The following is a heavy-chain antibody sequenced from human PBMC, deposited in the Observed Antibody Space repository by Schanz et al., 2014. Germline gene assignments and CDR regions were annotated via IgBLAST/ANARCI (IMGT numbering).Heavy chain of an antibody. CDR1: RFTVTNAW. CDR3: ARWFLIRGVILDS. J-gene: IGHJ4*02. V-gene: IGHV3-23*01. CDR2: INTGGDST. Sequence: ESGGGLVKPGGSLTLSCAASRFTVTNAWMSWVRQAPGKGLEWVSSINTGGDSTYYADSVKGRFTISRDNSRDTVYLQMNSLRADDTAMYYCARWFLIRGVILDSWGQGTLVTVSS. D-gene: IGHD3-10*01.